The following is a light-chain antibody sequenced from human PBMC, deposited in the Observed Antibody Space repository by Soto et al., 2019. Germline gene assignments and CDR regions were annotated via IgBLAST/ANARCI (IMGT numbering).Light chain of an antibody. CDR2: DES. CDR3: QQYESLPLT. J-gene: IGKJ5*01. CDR1: QDINKN. V-gene: IGKV1-33*01. Sequence: DIHMTQSPSSLSASVGDIVTITCQASQDINKNLIWYQQKPGKAPKILIYDESDLETGVPSRLSGSGSGTGFNFTISRLQPEDFATYYCQQYESLPLTCGQGTRLEIK.